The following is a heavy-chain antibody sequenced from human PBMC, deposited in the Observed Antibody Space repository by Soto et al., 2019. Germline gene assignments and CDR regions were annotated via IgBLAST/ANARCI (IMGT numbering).Heavy chain of an antibody. D-gene: IGHD3-10*01. CDR3: GKDRGVTSYDYGGDV. V-gene: IGHV3-30*18. CDR2: ISHDGNNE. Sequence: QVQLVESGGGVVPPGRSLRLSCAASGFTFGRYGIHWVRQAPGKGLEWVAFISHDGNNEYYADSVKGRFTISRDNSKNARYLQMTSLRAEDTAVYYGGKDRGVTSYDYGGDVWGQGTTGTVSS. J-gene: IGHJ6*02. CDR1: GFTFGRYG.